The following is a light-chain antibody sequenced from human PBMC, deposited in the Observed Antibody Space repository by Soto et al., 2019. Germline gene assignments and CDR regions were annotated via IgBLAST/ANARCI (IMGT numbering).Light chain of an antibody. CDR3: GTWDSSLSAYV. CDR1: SSDVGGYNY. J-gene: IGLJ1*01. CDR2: EVS. Sequence: QSALTQPASVSGSPGQSITISCTGTSSDVGGYNYVSWYQQHPAKAPKLMIYEVSYRPSGVSNRFSGSKSGNTASLTISGLQAEDEADYYCGTWDSSLSAYVFGTGTKVTVL. V-gene: IGLV2-14*01.